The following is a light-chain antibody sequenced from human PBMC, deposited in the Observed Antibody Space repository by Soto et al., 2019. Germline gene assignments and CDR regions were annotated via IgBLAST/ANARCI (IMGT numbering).Light chain of an antibody. V-gene: IGLV2-14*01. Sequence: QSVLTQPASVSGSPGQSITISCTGTSSDVGGYNYVSWYQQHPGKAPKLMIYEVSNRPSGVSNRFSGSKSGNTASLTISGLQAEDEDDYYCSSYTSSSPYVFGTGTKVTAL. CDR1: SSDVGGYNY. CDR3: SSYTSSSPYV. J-gene: IGLJ1*01. CDR2: EVS.